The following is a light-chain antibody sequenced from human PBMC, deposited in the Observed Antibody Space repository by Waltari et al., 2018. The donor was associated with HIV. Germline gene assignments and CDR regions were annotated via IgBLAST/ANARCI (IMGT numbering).Light chain of an antibody. Sequence: QSVSTQPPSVSAAPGPKVTIPCSGSSTNTGAHSVSWYLPLPGTAPKLLIYDNNKRPSGIPDRFSASKSGTSATLGSTGLQTGDEADYYCGTWDSSLSAGLFGGGTKLTVL. J-gene: IGLJ2*01. CDR1: STNTGAHS. CDR2: DNN. CDR3: GTWDSSLSAGL. V-gene: IGLV1-51*01.